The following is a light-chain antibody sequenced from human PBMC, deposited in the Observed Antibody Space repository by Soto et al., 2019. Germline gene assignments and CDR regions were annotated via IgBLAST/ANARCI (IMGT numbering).Light chain of an antibody. J-gene: IGLJ2*01. CDR2: GNT. CDR1: SSNIGAGYD. V-gene: IGLV1-40*01. Sequence: QSVLTQPPSVSGAPGQRVTISCTGSSSNIGAGYDVHWYQQLPTTAPKLLIYGNTNRPSGVPDRFSGSKSGTSASLAITGLQAEDEADYYCQSDDYSLRTSIFGGGTKLTVL. CDR3: QSDDYSLRTSI.